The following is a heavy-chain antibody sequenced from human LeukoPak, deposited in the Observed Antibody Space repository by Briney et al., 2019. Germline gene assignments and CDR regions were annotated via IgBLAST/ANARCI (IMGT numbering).Heavy chain of an antibody. D-gene: IGHD3-22*01. CDR1: GFTFSSYS. Sequence: GGSLRLSCAASGFTFSSYSMNWVRQAPGKGLEWVSSISSSSSYIYYADSVKSRFTISRDNAKNSLYLQMNSLRAEDTAVYYCARLYDSSGYTLFDYWGQGTLVTVSS. CDR3: ARLYDSSGYTLFDY. CDR2: ISSSSSYI. V-gene: IGHV3-21*01. J-gene: IGHJ4*02.